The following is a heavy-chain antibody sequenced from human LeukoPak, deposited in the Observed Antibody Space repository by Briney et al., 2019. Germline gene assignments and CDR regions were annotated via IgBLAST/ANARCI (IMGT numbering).Heavy chain of an antibody. CDR3: VREARGYHYTYFDY. Sequence: PGGCLRLSCTASGFTLGSHDMHWVRDMPGRGLEWVAAVSSGFHAFFADSVQGRFTVSREDARNSLYLQMNSLRAGDTAVYYCVREARGYHYTYFDYWGQGTLVTVSS. CDR2: VSSGFHA. CDR1: GFTLGSHD. D-gene: IGHD5-18*01. J-gene: IGHJ4*02. V-gene: IGHV3-13*01.